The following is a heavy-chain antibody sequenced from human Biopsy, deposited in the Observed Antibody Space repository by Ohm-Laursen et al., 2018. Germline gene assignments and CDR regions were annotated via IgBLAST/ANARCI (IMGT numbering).Heavy chain of an antibody. V-gene: IGHV1-24*01. Sequence: SVKVSCKVSGYAVTEFSMHWVRQAPGKGLEWMGGFAPENGKTIYAQKFQGRVTMTEDTSTDTAYMELSSLRSEDTAAYYCAADINVWNVNYWGQGTQVAVSS. CDR3: AADINVWNVNY. D-gene: IGHD1-1*01. CDR2: FAPENGKT. J-gene: IGHJ4*02. CDR1: GYAVTEFS.